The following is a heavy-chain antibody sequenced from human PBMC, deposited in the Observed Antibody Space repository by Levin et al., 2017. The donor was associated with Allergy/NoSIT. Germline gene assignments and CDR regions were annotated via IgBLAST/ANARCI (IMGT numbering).Heavy chain of an antibody. CDR1: GFTFSSYW. Sequence: GGSLRLSCAASGFTFSSYWMSWVRQAPGKGLEWVANIKQDGSEKYYVDSVKGRFTISRDNAKNSLYLQMNSLRAEDTAVYYCARDAGVVGNHAFDIWGQGTMVTVSS. J-gene: IGHJ3*02. CDR2: IKQDGSEK. CDR3: ARDAGVVGNHAFDI. D-gene: IGHD2-2*01. V-gene: IGHV3-7*01.